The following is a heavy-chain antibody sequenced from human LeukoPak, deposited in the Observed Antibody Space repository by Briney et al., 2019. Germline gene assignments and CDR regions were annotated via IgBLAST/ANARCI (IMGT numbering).Heavy chain of an antibody. CDR2: IIPIFGTA. D-gene: IGHD5-24*01. Sequence: SVKVSCKASGGTFSSYAISWVRQAPGQGLEWMGGIIPIFGTANYAQKFQGRVTITTDESTSTAYMELSSLRSEDTAVYYCARMRRDGYNFGSAYYFDYWGQGTLSPSPQ. J-gene: IGHJ4*02. V-gene: IGHV1-69*05. CDR1: GGTFSSYA. CDR3: ARMRRDGYNFGSAYYFDY.